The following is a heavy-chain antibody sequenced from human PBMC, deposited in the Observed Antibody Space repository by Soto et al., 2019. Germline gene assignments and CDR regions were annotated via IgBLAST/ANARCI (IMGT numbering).Heavy chain of an antibody. V-gene: IGHV4-59*08. D-gene: IGHD4-4*01. CDR1: GGSITGYY. Sequence: QVQLQESGPGLVQPSETLSLTCTVSGGSITGYYWSWIRQPPGKGPEWIGNIHYSGSTNYNPSLKRRVTISVDTSKNQFSLRLSSVPAAETAVYYCARHSYYSNPLRFDPWGQGTLVTVSS. CDR2: IHYSGST. J-gene: IGHJ5*02. CDR3: ARHSYYSNPLRFDP.